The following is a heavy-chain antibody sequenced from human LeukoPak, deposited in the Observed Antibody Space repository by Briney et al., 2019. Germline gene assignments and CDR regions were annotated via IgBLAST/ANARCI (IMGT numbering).Heavy chain of an antibody. D-gene: IGHD6-13*01. Sequence: GASVKVSCKASGGTFSSYAISWVRQAPGQGLEWMGRIIPILGIANYAQKFQGRVTITADKSTSTAYMELSSLRSEDTAVYYCARDRGFASSSWYVSVYYFDYWGQGTLVTVSS. CDR1: GGTFSSYA. J-gene: IGHJ4*02. CDR2: IIPILGIA. V-gene: IGHV1-69*04. CDR3: ARDRGFASSSWYVSVYYFDY.